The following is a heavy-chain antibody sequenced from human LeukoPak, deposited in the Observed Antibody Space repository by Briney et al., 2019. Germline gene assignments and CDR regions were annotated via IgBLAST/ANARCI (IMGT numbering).Heavy chain of an antibody. CDR3: ARDGSGDGSGSYGY. V-gene: IGHV1-2*02. J-gene: IGHJ4*02. CDR1: GYTFTGYY. D-gene: IGHD3-10*01. Sequence: GASVKVSCKASGYTFTGYYMHWVRQAPGQGLEWMGWINPNSGGTNYAQKLQGRVTMTRDTSISTAYMELSRLRSDDTAVYYCARDGSGDGSGSYGYWGQGTLVTVSS. CDR2: INPNSGGT.